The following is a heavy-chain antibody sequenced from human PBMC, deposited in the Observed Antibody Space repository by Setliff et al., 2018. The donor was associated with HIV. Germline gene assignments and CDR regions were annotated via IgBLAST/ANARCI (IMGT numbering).Heavy chain of an antibody. D-gene: IGHD2-21*01. CDR3: ARHTAPGIADLEAH. Sequence: GESLKISCKGSGYRFSGHWIAWVRQMPGKGLEWMGMIYPSDSDTRYSPSFQGQVTISVDKSISTAYLQWSSLKASDIAIYYCARHTAPGIADLEAHWGQGTLVTVSS. CDR1: GYRFSGHW. CDR2: IYPSDSDT. J-gene: IGHJ4*02. V-gene: IGHV5-51*01.